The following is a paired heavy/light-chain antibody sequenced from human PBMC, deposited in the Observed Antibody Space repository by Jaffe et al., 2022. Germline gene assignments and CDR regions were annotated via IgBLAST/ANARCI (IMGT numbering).Light chain of an antibody. CDR2: AAS. CDR3: QQYYSFPYT. V-gene: IGKV1D-8*02. Sequence: AIWMTQSPSLLSASTGDRVTISCRMSQGISSYLAWYQQKPGKAPELLIYAASTLQSGVPSRFSGSGSGTDFTLTISCLQSEDFATYYCQQYYSFPYTFGQGTKLEIK. CDR1: QGISSY. J-gene: IGKJ2*01.
Heavy chain of an antibody. D-gene: IGHD3-10*01. CDR3: ARHSLLLWFRELIGAFDI. CDR2: IYYSGST. V-gene: IGHV4-59*01. CDR1: GGSISSYY. Sequence: QVQLQESGPGLVKPSETLSLTCTVSGGSISSYYWSWIRQPPGKGLEWIGYIYYSGSTNYNPSLKSRVTISVDTSKNQFSLKLSSVTAADTAVYYCARHSLLLWFRELIGAFDIWGQGTMVTVSS. J-gene: IGHJ3*02.